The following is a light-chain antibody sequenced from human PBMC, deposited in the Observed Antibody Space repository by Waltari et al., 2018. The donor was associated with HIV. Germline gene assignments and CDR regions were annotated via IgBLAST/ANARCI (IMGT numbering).Light chain of an antibody. V-gene: IGLV2-23*02. CDR1: SSDVGSYNL. CDR3: CSYAGSTTF. CDR2: EAT. Sequence: QSALTQPASVSGSPGQSITISCTATSSDVGSYNLVSWYQHHPGKAPNLMIYEATKRPAGVSNRFSCSKSANTSSLTISGLQAEDEADYYCCSYAGSTTFFGTGTRVTVL. J-gene: IGLJ1*01.